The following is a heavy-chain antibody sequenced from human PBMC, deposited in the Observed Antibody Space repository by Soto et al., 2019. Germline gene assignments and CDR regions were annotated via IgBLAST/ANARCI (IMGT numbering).Heavy chain of an antibody. Sequence: KSSETLSLTCAVSGGSISSSNWWSWVRQPPGKGLEWIGEIYHSGSTNYNPSLKSRVTISVDKSKNQFSLKLSSVTAADTAVYYCARVFSTMVRGFYYYYGMDVWGQGTTVTVSS. CDR1: GGSISSSNW. D-gene: IGHD3-10*01. CDR3: ARVFSTMVRGFYYYYGMDV. J-gene: IGHJ6*02. CDR2: IYHSGST. V-gene: IGHV4-4*02.